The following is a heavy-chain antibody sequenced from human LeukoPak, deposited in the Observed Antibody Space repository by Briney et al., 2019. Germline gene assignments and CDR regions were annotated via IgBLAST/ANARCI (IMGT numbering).Heavy chain of an antibody. D-gene: IGHD2-2*02. CDR1: GYAFTNFL. CDR3: ARDYCTTASCYNRFDY. J-gene: IGHJ4*02. CDR2: INPTGGSA. Sequence: GASVKVSCKASGYAFTNFLIHWVRQAPGQGLEGMGLINPTGGSATFAQKFQGRVTMTRDTSTSTVYMELSSLTSEDTAVYYCARDYCTTASCYNRFDYWGQGTLVTVSS. V-gene: IGHV1-46*01.